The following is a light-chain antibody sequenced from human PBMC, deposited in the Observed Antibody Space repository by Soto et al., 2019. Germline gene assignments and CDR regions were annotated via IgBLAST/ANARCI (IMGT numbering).Light chain of an antibody. V-gene: IGKV1-5*01. CDR1: QSISSW. Sequence: DIQLTQSPSTLSASLGDRVTITSRASQSISSWLAWYQHKPGQAPKLLIYDASNLESGVPSRFRGSRSGTEFALTISGLQPDDFATYYCQQYNSYPITFGQGTR. CDR3: QQYNSYPIT. J-gene: IGKJ5*01. CDR2: DAS.